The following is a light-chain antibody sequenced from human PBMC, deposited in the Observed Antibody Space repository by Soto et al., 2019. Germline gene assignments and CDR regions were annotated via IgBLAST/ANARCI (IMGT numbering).Light chain of an antibody. CDR3: SSFTGTSALIL. CDR1: SSDVGGYDY. V-gene: IGLV2-14*01. CDR2: EVS. Sequence: QSAVTQPASVSGSPGQSITISCTGTSSDVGGYDYVSWYQQYPSKAPRLIIYEVSNRPSGVSNRFSGSKSGNTASLTISGLRAEDEGDYFCSSFTGTSALILFGGGTKLTVL. J-gene: IGLJ2*01.